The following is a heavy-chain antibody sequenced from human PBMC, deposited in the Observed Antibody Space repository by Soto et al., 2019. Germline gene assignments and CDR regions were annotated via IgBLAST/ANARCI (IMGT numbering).Heavy chain of an antibody. Sequence: QVQLVQSGAEVKKPGSSVKVSCKASGGTFSSYAISWVRQAPGQGLEWMGGFIPTFGTANYAQKFQGRVTITADESTSTAYMELSSLRSEDTAVYYCASGLGYCSGGSCYTSHNWGQGTLVTVSS. J-gene: IGHJ4*02. CDR2: FIPTFGTA. D-gene: IGHD2-15*01. V-gene: IGHV1-69*12. CDR3: ASGLGYCSGGSCYTSHN. CDR1: GGTFSSYA.